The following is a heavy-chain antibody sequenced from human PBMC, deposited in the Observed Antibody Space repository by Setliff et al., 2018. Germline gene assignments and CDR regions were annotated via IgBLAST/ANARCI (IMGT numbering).Heavy chain of an antibody. CDR1: GGSVTSYY. CDR2: ISSNGRT. Sequence: PLETLSLTCTVSGGSVTSYYWSWIRQAAGKGLEWVGRISSNGRTNYNPSLEGRVSMSVDTSKNQISLHLTSVTTADTALYYCTRGRQNYYYMDVWGKGTTVTVSS. V-gene: IGHV4-4*07. J-gene: IGHJ6*03. CDR3: TRGRQNYYYMDV.